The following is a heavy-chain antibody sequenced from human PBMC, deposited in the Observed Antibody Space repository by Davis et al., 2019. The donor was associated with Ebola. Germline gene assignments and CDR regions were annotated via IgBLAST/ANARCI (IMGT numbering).Heavy chain of an antibody. CDR3: VGVDYYYYGMDV. Sequence: SETLSLTCTVSGGSISTYYWGWIRQPPGKGLEWIGSIYYSGSTYYNPSLKSRVTISVDTSKNQFSLKLSSVTAADTAVYYCVGVDYYYYGMDVWGKGTTVTVSS. D-gene: IGHD2-15*01. V-gene: IGHV4-39*01. CDR1: GGSISTYY. J-gene: IGHJ6*04. CDR2: IYYSGST.